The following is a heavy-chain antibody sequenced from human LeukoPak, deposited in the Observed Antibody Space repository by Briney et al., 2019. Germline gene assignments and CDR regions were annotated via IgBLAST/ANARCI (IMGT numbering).Heavy chain of an antibody. CDR1: GGSLSGYY. J-gene: IGHJ3*02. CDR3: ARDPTHGAVDI. CDR2: IYYSGGGPEGVGNT. D-gene: IGHD4-11*01. V-gene: IGHV4-59*01. Sequence: SETLSLTCTVSGGSLSGYYWSWIRQPPGKGLGWIGFIYYSGGGPEGVGNTNYNPSVKSRITISLDTSKNQFSQKMKSVIAADTAVYYCARDPTHGAVDIWGQGTMVTVSS.